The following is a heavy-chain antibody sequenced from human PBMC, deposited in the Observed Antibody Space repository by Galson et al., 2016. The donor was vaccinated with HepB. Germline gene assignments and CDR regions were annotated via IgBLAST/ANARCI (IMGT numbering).Heavy chain of an antibody. J-gene: IGHJ2*01. CDR1: RFSLSAHW. D-gene: IGHD3-22*01. Sequence: SLRLSCAASRFSLSAHWMSWVRQAPGKGLEWVANIKQDGSETYFVDSVKGRFTISRDNAENSLYLEMNSLRAEDTAVYYCAREYFDVCGYYYMEVRYFDLWGRGTLVTVSS. CDR2: IKQDGSET. CDR3: AREYFDVCGYYYMEVRYFDL. V-gene: IGHV3-7*04.